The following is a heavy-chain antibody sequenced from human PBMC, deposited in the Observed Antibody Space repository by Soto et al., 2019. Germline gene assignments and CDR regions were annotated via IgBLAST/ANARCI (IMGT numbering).Heavy chain of an antibody. CDR1: GYTFINYG. V-gene: IGHV1-18*01. CDR3: ARDGSYDGSGNWVGDSAVDI. Sequence: QVQVVQSGAEVKEPGASVKVSCRVPGYTFINYGITWVRQAPGQGFEWMGWISGNDDNRNYAQKFQGRISMTTDTSTSTAYMELRSLRSDDTAVYYCARDGSYDGSGNWVGDSAVDIWGQGTMVTVSS. D-gene: IGHD3-22*01. J-gene: IGHJ3*02. CDR2: ISGNDDNR.